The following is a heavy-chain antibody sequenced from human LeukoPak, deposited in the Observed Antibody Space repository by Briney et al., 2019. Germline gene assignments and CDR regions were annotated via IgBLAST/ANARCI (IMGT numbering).Heavy chain of an antibody. D-gene: IGHD3-16*02. V-gene: IGHV1-69*13. CDR3: ARAHYDYVWGSYRYTGTFDY. CDR1: GGTFSSYA. CDR2: IIPIFGTA. J-gene: IGHJ4*02. Sequence: SVKVSCKASGGTFSSYAISWVRQAPGQGLEWMGGIIPIFGTANYAQKFQGRVTITADESTSTAYMELSSLRSEDTAVYYCARAHYDYVWGSYRYTGTFDYWGQGTLVTVSS.